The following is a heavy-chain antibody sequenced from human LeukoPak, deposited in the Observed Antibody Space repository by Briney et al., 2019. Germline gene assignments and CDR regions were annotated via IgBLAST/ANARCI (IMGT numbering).Heavy chain of an antibody. CDR2: IWYDGSNK. CDR3: ARDVTQYCSSTSCYTGYYGMDV. D-gene: IGHD2-2*02. CDR1: GFTFSSYG. V-gene: IGHV3-33*01. J-gene: IGHJ6*02. Sequence: PGGSLSLSCAASGFTFSSYGMHWVRQAPGKGLEWVAVIWYDGSNKYYADSVKGRFTISRDNSKNTLYLQMNSLRAEDTAVYYCARDVTQYCSSTSCYTGYYGMDVWGQGTTVTVSS.